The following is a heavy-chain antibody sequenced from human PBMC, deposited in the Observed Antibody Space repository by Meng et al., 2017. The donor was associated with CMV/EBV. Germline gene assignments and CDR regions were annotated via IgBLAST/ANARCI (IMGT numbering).Heavy chain of an antibody. J-gene: IGHJ5*02. Sequence: GGSLRLSCAASGFTFSSYAMHWVRQAPGKGLEWVAVISYDGSNKYYADSVKGRFTISRDNSKNTLYLQMNSLRAEDTAVYYCAGLPIMAARLNSVWFDPWGQGTLVTVSS. CDR1: GFTFSSYA. V-gene: IGHV3-30*04. CDR2: ISYDGSNK. CDR3: AGLPIMAARLNSVWFDP. D-gene: IGHD6-6*01.